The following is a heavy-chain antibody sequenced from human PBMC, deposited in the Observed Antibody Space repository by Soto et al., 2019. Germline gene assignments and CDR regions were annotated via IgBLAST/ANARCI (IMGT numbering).Heavy chain of an antibody. Sequence: QVQLVQSGAEVKKPGASVKVSCKASGYTFTSYGISWVRQAPGQGLEWMGWISAYNGNTNYAQKLQGRVTMTTDTSRSTAYMELRSLRSDDTAVYYCARDLGYGDYGRYYYYYGMDVWGQGTTVTVSS. CDR1: GYTFTSYG. CDR2: ISAYNGNT. V-gene: IGHV1-18*01. D-gene: IGHD4-17*01. J-gene: IGHJ6*02. CDR3: ARDLGYGDYGRYYYYYGMDV.